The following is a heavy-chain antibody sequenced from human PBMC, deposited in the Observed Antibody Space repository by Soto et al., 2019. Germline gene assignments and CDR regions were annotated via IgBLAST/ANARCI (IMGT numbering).Heavy chain of an antibody. V-gene: IGHV4-39*01. CDR1: GVSISSSSYY. D-gene: IGHD6-19*01. J-gene: IGHJ5*02. Sequence: SETLSLTCTFSGVSISSSSYYCGWIRQPPGKGLEWIGSIYYSGSTYYNPSLKSRVTISVDTSKNQFSLKLSSVTAADTAVYYCATIIAVAGYNWFDPWGQGTLVTVSS. CDR3: ATIIAVAGYNWFDP. CDR2: IYYSGST.